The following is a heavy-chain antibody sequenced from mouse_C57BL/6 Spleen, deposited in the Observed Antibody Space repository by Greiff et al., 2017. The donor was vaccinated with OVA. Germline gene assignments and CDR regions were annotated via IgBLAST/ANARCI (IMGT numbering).Heavy chain of an antibody. V-gene: IGHV1-50*01. Sequence: VQLQQPGAELVKPGASVKLSCKASGYTFTSYWMQRVKQRPGQGLEWIGEIDPSDSYTNYNQKFKGKATLTVDTSSSTAYMQLSSLTSEDSAVYYRERDSFPSAYWCQGPPSTVSP. CDR2: IDPSDSYT. CDR3: ERDSFPSAY. J-gene: IGHJ3*01. CDR1: GYTFTSYW.